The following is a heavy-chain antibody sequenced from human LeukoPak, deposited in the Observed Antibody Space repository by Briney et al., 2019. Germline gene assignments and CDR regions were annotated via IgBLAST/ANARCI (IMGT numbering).Heavy chain of an antibody. Sequence: GGSLRLSCAASGFTVSSNYMSWVRQAPGQGLEWVSVIYSGGSTYYADSVKGRFTISRDNSKNTLYLQMNSLRAEDTAVYYCARARRGAWFDPWGQGTLVTVSS. J-gene: IGHJ5*02. CDR2: IYSGGST. V-gene: IGHV3-66*02. D-gene: IGHD3-10*01. CDR3: ARARRGAWFDP. CDR1: GFTVSSNY.